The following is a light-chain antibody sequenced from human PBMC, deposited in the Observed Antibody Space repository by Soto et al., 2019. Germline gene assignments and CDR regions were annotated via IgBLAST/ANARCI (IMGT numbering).Light chain of an antibody. CDR1: SSDVGGYNF. CDR3: SSCTSTNTLV. CDR2: DVS. Sequence: QSVLTQPASVSGSPGQSITISCTGTSSDVGGYNFVSWYQQHPGKAPNLIIYDVSNRPSGVSNRFSGSKSDNTASLTISGLQAADEADYYCSSCTSTNTLVFGGGTKLTVL. J-gene: IGLJ2*01. V-gene: IGLV2-14*03.